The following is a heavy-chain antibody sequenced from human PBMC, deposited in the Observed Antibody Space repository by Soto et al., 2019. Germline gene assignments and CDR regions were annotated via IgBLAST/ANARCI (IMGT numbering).Heavy chain of an antibody. J-gene: IGHJ3*02. CDR3: AKERLRFLEWLRAFDI. D-gene: IGHD3-3*01. CDR1: GFTFDDYA. Sequence: GGSLRLSCAASGFTFDDYAMHWVRQAPGKGLEWVSGISWNSGSIGYADSVKGRFTISRDNAKNSLYLQMNSLRAEDTALYYCAKERLRFLEWLRAFDIWGQGTMVTVSS. CDR2: ISWNSGSI. V-gene: IGHV3-9*01.